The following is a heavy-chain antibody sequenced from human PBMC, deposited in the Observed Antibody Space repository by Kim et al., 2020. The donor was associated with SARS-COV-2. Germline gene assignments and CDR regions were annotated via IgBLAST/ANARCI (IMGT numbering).Heavy chain of an antibody. CDR3: ARGPRQYSSSSYYFDY. V-gene: IGHV1-3*01. D-gene: IGHD6-13*01. CDR2: INAGNGNT. CDR1: GYTFTSYA. J-gene: IGHJ4*02. Sequence: ASVKVSCKASGYTFTSYAMHWVRQAPGQRLEWMGWINAGNGNTKYSQKFQGRVTITRDTSASTAYMELSSLRSEDTAVYYCARGPRQYSSSSYYFDYWGQGTLVTVSS.